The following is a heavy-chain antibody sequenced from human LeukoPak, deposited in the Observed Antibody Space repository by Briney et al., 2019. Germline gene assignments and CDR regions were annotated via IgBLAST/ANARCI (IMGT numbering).Heavy chain of an antibody. CDR2: ISYDGSNK. J-gene: IGHJ4*02. D-gene: IGHD3-10*01. CDR3: AKGEYIPNGGYFDY. Sequence: GRSLRLSCAASGFTFSSYGMHWVRQAPGKGLEWVAVISYDGSNKYYADSVKGRFTISRDNSKNTLYLQMDSLRAEDTAVYYCAKGEYIPNGGYFDYWGQGTLVTVSS. CDR1: GFTFSSYG. V-gene: IGHV3-30*18.